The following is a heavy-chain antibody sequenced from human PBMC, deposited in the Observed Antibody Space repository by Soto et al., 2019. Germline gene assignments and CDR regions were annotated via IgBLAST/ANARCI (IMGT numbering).Heavy chain of an antibody. CDR2: VIPIFGTA. V-gene: IGHV1-69*13. D-gene: IGHD6-19*01. J-gene: IGHJ1*01. Sequence: SATVSCKDPGGTLGSYASTWAQQSPGQGLEWMGGVIPIFGTANYAQKFQGRVTITADESTTTAYMELSSLRFEDTAVYYCARDSSSGWYRQFQHWGQGTLVTVSS. CDR3: ARDSSSGWYRQFQH. CDR1: GGTLGSYA.